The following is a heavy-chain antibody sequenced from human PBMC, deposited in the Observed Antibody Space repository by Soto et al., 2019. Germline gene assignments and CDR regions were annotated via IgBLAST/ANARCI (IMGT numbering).Heavy chain of an antibody. V-gene: IGHV5-10-1*01. D-gene: IGHD3-22*01. J-gene: IGHJ6*02. Sequence: GEYLKISCKGSGYSFTSYWISWVRQMPGKGLEWMGRIDPSDSYTNYSPSFQGHVTISADKSISTAYLQWSSLKASDTAMYYCARPGYDSSGFGYYYYGMDVWGQGTTVTVSS. CDR3: ARPGYDSSGFGYYYYGMDV. CDR1: GYSFTSYW. CDR2: IDPSDSYT.